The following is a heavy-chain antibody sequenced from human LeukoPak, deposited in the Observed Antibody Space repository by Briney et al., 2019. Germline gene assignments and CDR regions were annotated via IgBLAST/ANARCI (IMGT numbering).Heavy chain of an antibody. CDR1: GGSISSYY. J-gene: IGHJ4*02. CDR3: ARAGYSNEGYSGYGHEDY. CDR2: IYYSGST. Sequence: SETLSLTCTVSGGSISSYYWSWIRQPPGKGLEWIGYIYYSGSTNYNPSLKSRVTISVDTSKNQFSLKLRSVTAADTAVYYCARAGYSNEGYSGYGHEDYWGQGTLVTVFS. D-gene: IGHD5-12*01. V-gene: IGHV4-59*01.